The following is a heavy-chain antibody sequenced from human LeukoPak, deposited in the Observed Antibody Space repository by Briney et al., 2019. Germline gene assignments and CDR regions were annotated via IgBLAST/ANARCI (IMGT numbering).Heavy chain of an antibody. J-gene: IGHJ4*02. CDR2: VYYSGST. Sequence: TLSLTCTVSGGSISSGGYYWSWIRQHPGKGLEWIGYVYYSGSTYYNPSLKSRVTISVDPSENQFSLKLSSVTAADTAVYYCARDSHGYSSSSHLGYWGQGTLVTVSS. CDR3: ARDSHGYSSSSHLGY. D-gene: IGHD6-6*01. V-gene: IGHV4-31*03. CDR1: GGSISSGGYY.